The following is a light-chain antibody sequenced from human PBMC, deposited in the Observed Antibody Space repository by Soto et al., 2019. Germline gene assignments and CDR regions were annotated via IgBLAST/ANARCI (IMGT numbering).Light chain of an antibody. Sequence: EIVLTQSPDTLSLSSGERATLSCRASQRISNYYLAWYHQKPGQAPRLLIYGASSRATGVPDRFSGSGSGTDFTLTISRLEPEVFAVYYCQQYGSSPLTFGGGTKVEIK. CDR2: GAS. CDR3: QQYGSSPLT. J-gene: IGKJ4*01. V-gene: IGKV3-20*01. CDR1: QRISNYY.